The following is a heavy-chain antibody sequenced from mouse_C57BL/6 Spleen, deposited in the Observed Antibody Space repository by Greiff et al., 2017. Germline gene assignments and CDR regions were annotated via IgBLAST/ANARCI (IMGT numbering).Heavy chain of an antibody. J-gene: IGHJ1*03. CDR3: ARDLRGNYAWYFDV. Sequence: DVKLVESEGGLVQPGSSMKLSCTASGFTFSDYYMAWVRQVPEKGLEWVANINYDGSSTYYLDSLKSRFIISRDNAKNILYLQMSSLKSEDTATYYCARDLRGNYAWYFDVWGTGTTVTVSS. CDR1: GFTFSDYY. CDR2: INYDGSST. V-gene: IGHV5-16*01. D-gene: IGHD2-1*01.